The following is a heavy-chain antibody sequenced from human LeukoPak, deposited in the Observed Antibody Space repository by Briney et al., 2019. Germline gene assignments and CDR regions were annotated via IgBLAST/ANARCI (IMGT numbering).Heavy chain of an antibody. V-gene: IGHV5-51*01. CDR1: GYSFTYYW. Sequence: GESLKISCKGSGYSFTYYWIAWVRQLPGKGLEWMGIIYPRDSDTRYIPSFQGQVTISADKSISTAYLQWSSLKASDTAMYYCASPTGRYWYFDLWGRGTLVTVSS. D-gene: IGHD3-9*01. CDR2: IYPRDSDT. J-gene: IGHJ2*01. CDR3: ASPTGRYWYFDL.